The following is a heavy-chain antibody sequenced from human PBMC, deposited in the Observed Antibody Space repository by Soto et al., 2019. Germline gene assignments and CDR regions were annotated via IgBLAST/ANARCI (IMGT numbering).Heavy chain of an antibody. CDR2: IYYSGST. J-gene: IGHJ6*02. CDR1: GGSISSYY. V-gene: IGHV4-59*01. Sequence: PSETLSLTCTVSGGSISSYYWSWIRQPPGKGLEWIGYIYYSGSTNYNPSLKSRVTISVDTSKNQFSLKLSSVTAADTAVYYCARARYYDFWSGYPADYYYYYGMDVWGQGTTVTVSS. D-gene: IGHD3-3*01. CDR3: ARARYYDFWSGYPADYYYYYGMDV.